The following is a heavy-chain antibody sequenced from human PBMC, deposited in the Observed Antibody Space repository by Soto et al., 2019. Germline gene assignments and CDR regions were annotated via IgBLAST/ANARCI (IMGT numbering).Heavy chain of an antibody. J-gene: IGHJ4*02. CDR3: ARNAYCFRNGCYYNDY. CDR2: IYASGTT. V-gene: IGHV3-66*01. D-gene: IGHD3-10*01. CDR1: EFSVSSNY. Sequence: EVQLVESGGGLVQPGESLRLSCAASEFSVSSNYISWVRQAPGKGPEWVSVIYASGTTYYADSVRGRFTISRDNSKNTLYLQMNSLRAEDTAVYYCARNAYCFRNGCYYNDYWGQGTLVTVSS.